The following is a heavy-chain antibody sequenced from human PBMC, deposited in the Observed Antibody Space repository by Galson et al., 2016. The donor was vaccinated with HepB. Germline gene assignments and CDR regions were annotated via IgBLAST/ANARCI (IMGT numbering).Heavy chain of an antibody. V-gene: IGHV3-23*01. Sequence: SLRLSCAASGFTLSSYAMSWVRQAPGKGLEWVSSISGSGGSTYYADSVKGRFTISRDNSKNTLYLQMDSLRAEDTAVYYCAKGRSLSAAVSIWFDPWGQGALVTVSS. CDR2: ISGSGGST. CDR3: AKGRSLSAAVSIWFDP. D-gene: IGHD6-13*01. CDR1: GFTLSSYA. J-gene: IGHJ5*02.